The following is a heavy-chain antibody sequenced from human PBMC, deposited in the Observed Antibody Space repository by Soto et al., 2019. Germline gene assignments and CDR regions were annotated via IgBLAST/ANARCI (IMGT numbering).Heavy chain of an antibody. CDR1: GYTFTVYY. CDR3: ATFGGYSGYDSHFDY. V-gene: IGHV1-2*04. J-gene: IGHJ4*02. CDR2: INPNSGGT. D-gene: IGHD5-12*01. Sequence: ASVNVSCKTSGYTFTVYYMHWVRQAPRQGLEWMGWINPNSGGTNYAQKFQGWVTMTRDTSISTAYMELSRLRSDDTAVYYCATFGGYSGYDSHFDYWGQGTLVTVSS.